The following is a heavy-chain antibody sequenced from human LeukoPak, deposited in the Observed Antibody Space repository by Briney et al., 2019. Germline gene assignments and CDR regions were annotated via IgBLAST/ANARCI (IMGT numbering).Heavy chain of an antibody. Sequence: PGGSLRLSCAASGFTFSSYAMSWVRQAPGKGLEWVSAISGSGGSTYYADSVKGRFTISRDNSKNTLYLQMNSLRAEDTAVYYCAKDQGIGRFLEWSFDYWGQGTLVTVSS. V-gene: IGHV3-23*01. CDR2: ISGSGGST. D-gene: IGHD3-3*01. CDR3: AKDQGIGRFLEWSFDY. CDR1: GFTFSSYA. J-gene: IGHJ4*02.